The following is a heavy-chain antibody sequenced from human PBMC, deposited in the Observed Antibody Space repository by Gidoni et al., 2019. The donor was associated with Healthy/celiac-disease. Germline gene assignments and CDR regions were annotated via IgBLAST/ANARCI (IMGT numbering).Heavy chain of an antibody. CDR2: IYSGGST. Sequence: EVQLVETGGGLIQPGGSLRLSCAASGFTVSSNYMSWVRQAPGKGLEWVSVIYSGGSTYYADSVKGRFTISRDNSKNTLYLQMNSLRAEDTAVYYCAREKGRPYYYYGMDVWGQGTTVTVSS. J-gene: IGHJ6*02. CDR3: AREKGRPYYYYGMDV. V-gene: IGHV3-53*02. CDR1: GFTVSSNY.